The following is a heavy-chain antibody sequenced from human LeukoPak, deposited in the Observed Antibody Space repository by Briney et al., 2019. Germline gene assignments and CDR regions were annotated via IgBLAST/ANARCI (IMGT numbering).Heavy chain of an antibody. J-gene: IGHJ4*02. CDR2: IYYSGST. D-gene: IGHD2-21*01. CDR1: GGSFSSGGYY. CDR3: ARRGGAGRSFDY. V-gene: IGHV4-61*08. Sequence: SETLSLTCAVYGGSFSSGGYYWGWIRQPPGKGLEWIGNIYYSGSTNYNPSLKSRVTTSVDTSKNQFSLKVSSVTAADTAVYYCARRGGAGRSFDYWGQGTLVTVSS.